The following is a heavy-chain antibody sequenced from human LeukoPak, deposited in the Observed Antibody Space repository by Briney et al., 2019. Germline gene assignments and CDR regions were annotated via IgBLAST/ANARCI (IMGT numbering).Heavy chain of an antibody. CDR3: ATDSRWEAGYYYYGMDV. J-gene: IGHJ6*02. V-gene: IGHV1-24*01. CDR1: GYTLTELS. D-gene: IGHD1-26*01. CDR2: FDPEDGET. Sequence: ASVKVSCKVSGYTLTELSMHWVRQAPGKGLEWMGGFDPEDGETIYAQKFQGRVTMTEDTSTDTAYMELSSLRSEDTAVYYCATDSRWEAGYYYYGMDVWGQGTTVTVSS.